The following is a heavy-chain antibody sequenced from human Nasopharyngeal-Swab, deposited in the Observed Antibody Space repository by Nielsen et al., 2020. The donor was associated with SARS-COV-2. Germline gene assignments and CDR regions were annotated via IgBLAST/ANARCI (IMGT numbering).Heavy chain of an antibody. CDR3: AKDPSAVAGTGWDY. CDR1: GFTFSSYA. Sequence: GGSLRLSCAASGFTFSSYAMSWVRRAPGKGLEWVSAISGSGGSTYYADSVKGRFTISRDNSKNTLYLQMNSLRAEDTAVYYCAKDPSAVAGTGWDYWGQGTLVTVSS. J-gene: IGHJ4*02. D-gene: IGHD6-19*01. V-gene: IGHV3-23*01. CDR2: ISGSGGST.